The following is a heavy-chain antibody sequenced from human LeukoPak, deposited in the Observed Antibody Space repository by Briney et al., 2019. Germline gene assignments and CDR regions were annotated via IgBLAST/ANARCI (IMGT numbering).Heavy chain of an antibody. Sequence: GASVTVSYKVSGYTLTEISMHWVRQAPGQGLEWMGGFNPEDVETIYARSFQGRLTVMEDTSTDTAYMELSSLRAEDTAMYYCATEIVGYGDVHYFDYWGQGTLVTVSS. CDR3: ATEIVGYGDVHYFDY. CDR1: GYTLTEIS. CDR2: FNPEDVET. V-gene: IGHV1-24*01. D-gene: IGHD4-17*01. J-gene: IGHJ4*02.